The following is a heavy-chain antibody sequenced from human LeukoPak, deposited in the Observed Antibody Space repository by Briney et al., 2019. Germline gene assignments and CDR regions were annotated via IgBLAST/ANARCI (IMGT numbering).Heavy chain of an antibody. CDR1: GFTFSNYA. D-gene: IGHD6-19*01. J-gene: IGHJ6*02. CDR2: ISGSGGST. CDR3: AKDKDSSDWQTYYYGMDV. Sequence: GGSLRLSCAASGFTFSNYAMSWVRQAPGKGLEWVSAISGSGGSTYYADSVKGRFTISRDNSKNTLYLQMSSLRAEDTAVYYCAKDKDSSDWQTYYYGMDVWGQGTTVTVSS. V-gene: IGHV3-23*01.